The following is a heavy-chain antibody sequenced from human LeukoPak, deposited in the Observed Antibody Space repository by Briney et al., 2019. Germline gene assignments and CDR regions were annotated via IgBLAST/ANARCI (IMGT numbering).Heavy chain of an antibody. CDR1: GFIFTTYA. V-gene: IGHV3-23*01. CDR3: TRDPSGSGPDFDF. CDR2: LSGDGGYK. Sequence: GGSLRLSCAASGFIFTTYAMNWVRQAPGKGLEWVSGLSGDGGYKYYADSAKGRFTISRDNSKNTLHLQMSSLRAEDTAIYYCTRDPSGSGPDFDFWGQGTLVIVSS. D-gene: IGHD3-10*01. J-gene: IGHJ4*02.